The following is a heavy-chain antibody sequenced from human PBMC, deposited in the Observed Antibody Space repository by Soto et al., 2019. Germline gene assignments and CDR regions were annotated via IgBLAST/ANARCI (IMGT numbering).Heavy chain of an antibody. Sequence: SETLSLTCTVSGGSISSGGYYWSWIRQHPGKGLEWIGYIYYSGSTYYNPSLKSRVTISVDTSKNQFSLKLSSVTAADTAVYYCARSRRGYYDSSGYYPYYFDYWGQGTLVTVSS. J-gene: IGHJ4*02. V-gene: IGHV4-31*03. CDR2: IYYSGST. D-gene: IGHD3-22*01. CDR1: GGSISSGGYY. CDR3: ARSRRGYYDSSGYYPYYFDY.